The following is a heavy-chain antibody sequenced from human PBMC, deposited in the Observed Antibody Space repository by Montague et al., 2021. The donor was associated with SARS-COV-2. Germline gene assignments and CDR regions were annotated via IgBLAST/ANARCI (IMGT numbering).Heavy chain of an antibody. CDR3: ARDLESTGYFDPYYYHGMDV. Sequence: SMILSCAASGFSFAGYALSWVRQAPDKGLEWVADISHEGSYKYYXDSVKGRFTISRDNSKNTLYLDMNSLRAEDTALYYCARDLESTGYFDPYYYHGMDVWGQGTTVTVSS. CDR1: GFSFAGYA. CDR2: ISHEGSYK. J-gene: IGHJ6*02. D-gene: IGHD3-9*01. V-gene: IGHV3-30*04.